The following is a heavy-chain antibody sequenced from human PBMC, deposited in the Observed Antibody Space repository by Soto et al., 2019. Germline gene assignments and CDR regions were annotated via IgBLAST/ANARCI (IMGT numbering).Heavy chain of an antibody. CDR1: GGSISISNW. V-gene: IGHV4-4*02. CDR2: IYHSGST. J-gene: IGHJ4*02. Sequence: PSETLSLTCTVSGGSISISNWCSCVRQPPGKGLEWIGEIYHSGSTNYNPSLKSRVTISVDKSKNQFSLKVNSVTAADAAVYYCARGWGIAAAGSDFWGQGTLVTVSS. CDR3: ARGWGIAAAGSDF. D-gene: IGHD6-13*01.